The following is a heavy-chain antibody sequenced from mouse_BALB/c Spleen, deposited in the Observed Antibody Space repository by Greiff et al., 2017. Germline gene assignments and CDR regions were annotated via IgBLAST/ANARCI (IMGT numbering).Heavy chain of an antibody. D-gene: IGHD2-1*01. J-gene: IGHJ2*01. V-gene: IGHV3-8*02. CDR2: ISYSGST. Sequence: VQLQQSGPSLVKPSQTLSLTCSVTGDSITSGYWNWIRKFPGNKLEYMGYISYSGSTYYNPSLKSRISITRDTSKNQYYLQLNSVTTEDTATYYCARYLYGNYVFDYWGQGTTLTVSS. CDR1: GDSITSGY. CDR3: ARYLYGNYVFDY.